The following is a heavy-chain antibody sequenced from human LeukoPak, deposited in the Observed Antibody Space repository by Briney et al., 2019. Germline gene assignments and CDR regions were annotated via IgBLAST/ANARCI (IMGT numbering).Heavy chain of an antibody. Sequence: PGGSLRLSCAASGFTFSSYAMSWVRQAPGKGLEWVSAISGSGGSTYYADSVKGRFTISRDNSKNTLYLQMNSLRAEDAAVYDCAKEYVNYGDYVPYFDYWGQGTLVTVSS. CDR3: AKEYVNYGDYVPYFDY. CDR1: GFTFSSYA. J-gene: IGHJ4*02. V-gene: IGHV3-23*01. D-gene: IGHD4-17*01. CDR2: ISGSGGST.